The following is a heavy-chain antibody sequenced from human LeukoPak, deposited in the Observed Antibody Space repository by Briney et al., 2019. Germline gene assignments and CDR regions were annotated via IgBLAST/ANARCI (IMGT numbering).Heavy chain of an antibody. CDR3: AKDSPFDY. J-gene: IGHJ4*02. CDR1: GFSVSGNY. V-gene: IGHV3-23*01. CDR2: ISGSGGST. Sequence: GGSLRLSCAASGFSVSGNYMSWVRQAPGKGLEWVSAISGSGGSTYYADSVKGRFTISRDNSKNTLYLQMNSLRAEDTAVYYCAKDSPFDYWGQGTLVTVSS.